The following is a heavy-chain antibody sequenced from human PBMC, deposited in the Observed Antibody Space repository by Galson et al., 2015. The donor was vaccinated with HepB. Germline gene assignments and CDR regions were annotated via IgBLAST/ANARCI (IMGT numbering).Heavy chain of an antibody. J-gene: IGHJ2*01. CDR1: GFTFSSSS. CDR2: ISSNSYI. V-gene: IGHV3-21*01. D-gene: IGHD3-10*01. CDR3: ARDRGYYGSGSYYNGNWYFDV. Sequence: SLRLSCAASGFTFSSSSMHWVRRAPGKGLEWVASISSNSYIYYADSVKGRFTISRDNAKNSLYLQMNSLRAEDTALYYCARDRGYYGSGSYYNGNWYFDVWGRGTLVTVSS.